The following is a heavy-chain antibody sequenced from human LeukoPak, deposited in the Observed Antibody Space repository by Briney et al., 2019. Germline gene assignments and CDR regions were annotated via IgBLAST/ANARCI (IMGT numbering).Heavy chain of an antibody. D-gene: IGHD2-2*01. CDR3: ARDPAGY. V-gene: IGHV3-21*01. Sequence: PGGSLRLSCASSGCTFSSYSMNWVRQAPGKGLEWVSSISSRSSYIYYADSVKGRLTISRDNAKNSLYLQMNSRRVEDTAVYYCARDPAGYWGQGTLVTVSS. CDR1: GCTFSSYS. CDR2: ISSRSSYI. J-gene: IGHJ4*02.